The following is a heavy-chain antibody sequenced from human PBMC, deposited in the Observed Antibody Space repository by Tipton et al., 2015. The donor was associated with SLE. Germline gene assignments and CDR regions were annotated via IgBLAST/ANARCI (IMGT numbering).Heavy chain of an antibody. J-gene: IGHJ4*02. Sequence: TLSLTCAVYGGSFSGYYWSWIRQPPGKGLEWIGYIYYSGSTNYNPSLKSRVTISVDTSKNQFSLKLSSLTAADTAVYYCARGGNGYSFFDYWGQGTLVTVSS. V-gene: IGHV4-34*01. CDR1: GGSFSGYY. CDR3: ARGGNGYSFFDY. D-gene: IGHD2-21*01. CDR2: IYYSGST.